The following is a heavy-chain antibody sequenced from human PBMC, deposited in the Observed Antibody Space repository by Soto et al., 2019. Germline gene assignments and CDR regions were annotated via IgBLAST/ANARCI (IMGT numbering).Heavy chain of an antibody. J-gene: IGHJ3*02. D-gene: IGHD6-19*01. CDR1: GDTFINYY. CDR2: INPNGGST. Sequence: ASVKVSCTASGDTFINYYMHWVRQAPGQGLEWMGIINPNGGSTTYAQKFQGRVTLTRDTSTNTVNMELSSLRSEDTAVYYCAREKWLVRRNDPFDIWGQGTVVTVSS. CDR3: AREKWLVRRNDPFDI. V-gene: IGHV1-46*01.